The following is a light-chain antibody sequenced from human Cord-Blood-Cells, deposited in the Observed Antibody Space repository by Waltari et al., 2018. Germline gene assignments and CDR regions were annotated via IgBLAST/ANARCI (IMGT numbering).Light chain of an antibody. CDR3: QQYGSSPRT. J-gene: IGKJ1*01. CDR2: CAS. V-gene: IGKV3-20*01. CDR1: QIVSSSY. Sequence: EIVLTQSPGTLSLSPGERATLSCRASQIVSSSYLAWYQQKPGQAPRLLIYCASSRATGIPDRFSGSGSGTDFTLTISRLEPEDFAVYYCQQYGSSPRTFGQGTKVEIK.